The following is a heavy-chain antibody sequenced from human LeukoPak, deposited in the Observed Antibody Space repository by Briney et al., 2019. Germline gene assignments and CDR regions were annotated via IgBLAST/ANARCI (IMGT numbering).Heavy chain of an antibody. V-gene: IGHV1-18*04. J-gene: IGHJ6*04. CDR2: ISAYNGNT. Sequence: EASAKVSCKASGYTFTSYGISWVRQAPGQGLEWMGWISAYNGNTNYAQKLQGRVTMTTDTSTSTAYMELRSLRSDDTAVYYCARERESSSWPSYYYYYGMDVWGKGTTVTVSS. CDR3: ARERESSSWPSYYYYYGMDV. D-gene: IGHD6-13*01. CDR1: GYTFTSYG.